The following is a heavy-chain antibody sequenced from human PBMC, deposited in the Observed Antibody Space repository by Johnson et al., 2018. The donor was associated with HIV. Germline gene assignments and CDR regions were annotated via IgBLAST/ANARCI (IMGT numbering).Heavy chain of an antibody. J-gene: IGHJ3*02. D-gene: IGHD5-24*01. Sequence: QVQLVESGGGVVQPGRSLRLSCAASGFTFSIFGMHWVRQAPGKGLEWVSVIYSGGSTYYADSVKGRFTISRDNSKNTLYLQRNSLRAEDTAVYYCAKGPLEAYDAFDIWGQGTMVTVSS. CDR1: GFTFSIFG. CDR2: IYSGGST. CDR3: AKGPLEAYDAFDI. V-gene: IGHV3-NL1*01.